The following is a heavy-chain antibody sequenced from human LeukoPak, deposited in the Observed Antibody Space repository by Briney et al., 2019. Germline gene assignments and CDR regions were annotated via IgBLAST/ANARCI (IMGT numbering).Heavy chain of an antibody. V-gene: IGHV3-66*01. CDR2: IYSGGST. D-gene: IGHD3-22*01. Sequence: HTGGSLRLSCAASGFTVSSNYMSWVRQAPGKGLEWVSVIYSGGSTYYADFVKGRFTISRDNSKNTLYLQMNSLRAEDTAVYYCARAYYDSSGLYYFDYWGQGTLDTVSS. CDR3: ARAYYDSSGLYYFDY. J-gene: IGHJ4*02. CDR1: GFTVSSNY.